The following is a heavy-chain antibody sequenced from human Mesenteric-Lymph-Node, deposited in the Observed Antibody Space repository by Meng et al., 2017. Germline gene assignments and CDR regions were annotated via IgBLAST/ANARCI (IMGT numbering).Heavy chain of an antibody. Sequence: QLQLQESGPGLGKPSETLSLTCTVSGGSISRNGYYWDWVRQPPGKGLEWIGAIYHSGSTSYNPSLQSRVTMFVDTSKNQFSLMLTSVTATDTAVYYCARRRGGSGRNCWGQGTLVTVSS. CDR2: IYHSGST. CDR1: GGSISRNGYY. V-gene: IGHV4-39*01. D-gene: IGHD3-10*01. J-gene: IGHJ4*02. CDR3: ARRRGGSGRNC.